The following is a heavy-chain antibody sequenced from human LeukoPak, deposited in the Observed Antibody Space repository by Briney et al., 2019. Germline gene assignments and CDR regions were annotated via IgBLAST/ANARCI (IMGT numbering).Heavy chain of an antibody. CDR1: GASISDYY. Sequence: PSETLSLTCIVSGASISDYYWSWIRQPAGKGLEWIGRIDTSGSTNYKPSLKSRLTMSVDTSKRQFSLRLTSVTAADTAVYYCANDGTPDYWGQGTLVTVSS. CDR3: ANDGTPDY. CDR2: IDTSGST. D-gene: IGHD1-26*01. J-gene: IGHJ4*02. V-gene: IGHV4-4*07.